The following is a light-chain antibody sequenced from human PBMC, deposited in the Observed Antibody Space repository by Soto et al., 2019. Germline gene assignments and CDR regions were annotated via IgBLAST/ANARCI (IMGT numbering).Light chain of an antibody. CDR3: SSYGGSNNHV. CDR2: EVN. CDR1: SSDVGGYNY. Sequence: QSVLTQPPSASGSPGQSVSISCTGTSSDVGGYNYVSWFQQYPGKAPKLLIHEVNKRPSGVPDRFSCSKSGNTAALTVSGLEAEDEADYYCSSYGGSNNHVFGTGTKVTVL. J-gene: IGLJ1*01. V-gene: IGLV2-8*01.